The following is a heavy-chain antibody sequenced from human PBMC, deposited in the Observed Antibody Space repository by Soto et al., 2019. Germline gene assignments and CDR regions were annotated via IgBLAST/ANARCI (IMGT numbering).Heavy chain of an antibody. Sequence: KTSETLSLTCTVSGGSISRSSSYWGWIRQPPGKGLEWIGNIFYSGSSYYNPSLKSRVIISVDTSKNQFSLKLSSVTAADTAVYYCARGHGGSGWYNTWFDPWGQETLVTVSS. D-gene: IGHD6-19*01. CDR2: IFYSGSS. V-gene: IGHV4-39*01. CDR1: GGSISRSSSY. CDR3: ARGHGGSGWYNTWFDP. J-gene: IGHJ5*02.